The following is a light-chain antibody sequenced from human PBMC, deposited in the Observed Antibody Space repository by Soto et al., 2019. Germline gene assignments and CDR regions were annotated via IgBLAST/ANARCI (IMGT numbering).Light chain of an antibody. CDR2: EVR. V-gene: IGLV2-14*01. CDR3: SSYTTSSTPLYV. CDR1: SRDVGAYNF. Sequence: QSALTQPASVSGSPGQSITISCTGTSRDVGAYNFVSWYQQHPGKAPKLMIYEVRNRPSGVSNRFSGSKSGNTASLTISGLQAEDEADYYCSSYTTSSTPLYVFATGTKVTGL. J-gene: IGLJ1*01.